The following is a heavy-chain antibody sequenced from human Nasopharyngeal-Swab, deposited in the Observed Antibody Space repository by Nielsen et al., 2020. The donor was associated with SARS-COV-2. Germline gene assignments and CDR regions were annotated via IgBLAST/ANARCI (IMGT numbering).Heavy chain of an antibody. V-gene: IGHV3-13*01. CDR2: VGIPGDT. J-gene: IGHJ4*02. D-gene: IGHD4-17*01. CDR1: GFSFTNYA. CDR3: ARATYDYGDYRFDF. Sequence: GESLKISCAASGFSFTNYAMYWVRQATGKGLEWVSAVGIPGDTYYAGSVKGRFTISREDAKNSLYLQMNNLRAADTAVYYCARATYDYGDYRFDFWGQGTLVTVSS.